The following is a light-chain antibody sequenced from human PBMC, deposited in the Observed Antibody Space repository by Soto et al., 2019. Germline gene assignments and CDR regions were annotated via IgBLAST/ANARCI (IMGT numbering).Light chain of an antibody. CDR2: GVS. V-gene: IGKV3-15*01. J-gene: IGKJ1*01. CDR1: QSVSNN. CDR3: QQYKRWPPWT. Sequence: EIVMTQSPATLSVSPGEKVTLSCRASQSVSNNLAWYQQKPGQAPSLLMYGVSTRATGIPARFSGSGSGTEFTLTISSLQSEDFAVYYCQQYKRWPPWTFGQGTKVEIK.